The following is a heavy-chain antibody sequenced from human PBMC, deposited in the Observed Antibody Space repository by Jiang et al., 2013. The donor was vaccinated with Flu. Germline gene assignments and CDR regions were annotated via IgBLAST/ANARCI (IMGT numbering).Heavy chain of an antibody. J-gene: IGHJ5*02. D-gene: IGHD2-15*01. V-gene: IGHV4-39*01. Sequence: GLVKPSETLSLTCTVSGGSISSSSYYWGWIRQPPGKGLEWIGSIYYSGSTYYNPSLKSRVTISVDTSKNQFSLKLSSVTAADTAVYYCAAPPYCSGGSCYSNWFDPWGQGTLVTVSS. CDR1: GGSISSSSYY. CDR2: IYYSGST. CDR3: AAPPYCSGGSCYSNWFDP.